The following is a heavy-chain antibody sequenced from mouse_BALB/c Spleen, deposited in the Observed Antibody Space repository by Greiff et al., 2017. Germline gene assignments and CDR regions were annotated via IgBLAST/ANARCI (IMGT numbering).Heavy chain of an antibody. Sequence: DVKLVESGGGLVKPGGSLKLSCAASGFTFSSYAMSWVRQSPEKRLEWVAEISSGGSYTYYPDTVTGRFTISRDNAKNTLYLEMSSLRSEDTDMYYCARKGGYGNYGEELAMDYWGQGTSVTVSS. J-gene: IGHJ4*01. CDR2: ISSGGSYT. D-gene: IGHD2-1*01. CDR1: GFTFSSYA. V-gene: IGHV5-9-4*01. CDR3: ARKGGYGNYGEELAMDY.